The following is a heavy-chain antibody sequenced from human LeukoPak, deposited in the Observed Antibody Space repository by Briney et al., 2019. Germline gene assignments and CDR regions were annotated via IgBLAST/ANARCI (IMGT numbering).Heavy chain of an antibody. CDR2: INHSGST. J-gene: IGHJ4*02. Sequence: SETLSLTCAVYGGSFSGYYWSWIRQPPGKGLEWIGEINHSGSTNYNPSLKSRVTISVDTSKNQFSLKLSSVTDADTAVYYCARNYYFDYWGQGTLVTVSS. CDR1: GGSFSGYY. CDR3: ARNYYFDY. V-gene: IGHV4-34*01.